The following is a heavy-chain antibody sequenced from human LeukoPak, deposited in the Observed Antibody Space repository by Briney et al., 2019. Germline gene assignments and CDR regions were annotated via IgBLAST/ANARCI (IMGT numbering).Heavy chain of an antibody. Sequence: PGGSLRLSCAASGFSFGDYAMHWVRQAPGKGLEWVSAISGSGGSTYYADSVKGRFTISRDNSKNTLYLQMNSLRAEDTAVYYCAKDLGWYDILTGYTPIGAFDIWGQGTMVTVSS. CDR3: AKDLGWYDILTGYTPIGAFDI. V-gene: IGHV3-23*01. D-gene: IGHD3-9*01. CDR1: GFSFGDYA. J-gene: IGHJ3*02. CDR2: ISGSGGST.